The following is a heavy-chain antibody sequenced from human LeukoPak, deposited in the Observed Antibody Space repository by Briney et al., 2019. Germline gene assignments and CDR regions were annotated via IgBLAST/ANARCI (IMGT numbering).Heavy chain of an antibody. D-gene: IGHD3-16*01. CDR2: ISAYNGNT. CDR1: GYTFTSYG. CDR3: ARAFRVGGKCDY. J-gene: IGHJ4*02. V-gene: IGHV1-18*01. Sequence: ASVKVSCKASGYTFTSYGISWVRQAPGQGLEWMGWISAYNGNTNYAQKLQGRVTMTTDTSTSTAYMELRSLRSDDTAGYYCARAFRVGGKCDYGGKEPLVTAPS.